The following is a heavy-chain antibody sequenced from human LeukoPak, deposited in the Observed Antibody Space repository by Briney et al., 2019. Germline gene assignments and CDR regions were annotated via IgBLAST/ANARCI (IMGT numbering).Heavy chain of an antibody. CDR3: AREQVDPGSGSSLFDY. Sequence: SETLSLTCTVSGGSISSSDYYWGWIRQPPGKGLQWFGSIFYSGSTYYNPSLKSRVTVSVDTSKNQFSLKLSSVTAADTAVYYCAREQVDPGSGSSLFDYWGQGTLVTVSS. D-gene: IGHD3-10*01. CDR1: GGSISSSDYY. CDR2: IFYSGST. V-gene: IGHV4-39*07. J-gene: IGHJ4*02.